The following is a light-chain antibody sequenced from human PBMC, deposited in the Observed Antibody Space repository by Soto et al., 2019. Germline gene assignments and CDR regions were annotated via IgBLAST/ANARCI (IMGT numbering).Light chain of an antibody. CDR3: CSYAGSYTWV. CDR1: SSDVGGYNY. J-gene: IGLJ3*02. V-gene: IGLV2-11*01. Sequence: QSALTQPRSVSGSPGQSVTIPCTGTSSDVGGYNYVSWYQQHPGKVPKLMIHDVSKRPSGVPDRFSGSKSGNTASLTISGLQAEDEADYHCCSYAGSYTWVFGGGTKLTVL. CDR2: DVS.